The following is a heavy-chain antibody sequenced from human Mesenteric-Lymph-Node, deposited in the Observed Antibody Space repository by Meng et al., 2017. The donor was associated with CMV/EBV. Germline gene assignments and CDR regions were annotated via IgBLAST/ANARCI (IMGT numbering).Heavy chain of an antibody. CDR2: TYYRSKWYN. CDR3: ARAVAGTQTWFDP. D-gene: IGHD6-19*01. V-gene: IGHV6-1*01. Sequence: VDRVSSNSAAWNWIRQSPSRGLEWLGRTYYRSKWYNDYAVSVKSRITINPDTSKNQFSLQLNSVTPEDTAVYYCARAVAGTQTWFDPWGQGTLVTVSS. J-gene: IGHJ5*02. CDR1: VDRVSSNSAA.